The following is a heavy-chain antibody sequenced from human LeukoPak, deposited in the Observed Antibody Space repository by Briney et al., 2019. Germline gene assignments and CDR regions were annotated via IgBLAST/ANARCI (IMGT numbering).Heavy chain of an antibody. J-gene: IGHJ4*02. CDR1: GFTFSNNG. D-gene: IGHD1-26*01. Sequence: GGSLRLSCAASGFTFSNNGIHWVRQAPGKGLEWVAVISSDGSCKYYADSVKGRFTISRDNSKNTLYLQMNSLRAGDTALYYCAKDRGSFFATGIDFWGQGTLVTVSS. V-gene: IGHV3-30*18. CDR2: ISSDGSCK. CDR3: AKDRGSFFATGIDF.